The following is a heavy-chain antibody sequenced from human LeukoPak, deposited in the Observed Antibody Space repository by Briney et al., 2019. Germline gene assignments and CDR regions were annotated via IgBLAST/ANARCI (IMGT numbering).Heavy chain of an antibody. CDR2: ISGYNGNT. J-gene: IGHJ4*02. CDR3: ARVPPRGYSGYDSDS. Sequence: ASVKVSCKAYGYAFISYGISWVRQAPGQGREWMGWISGYNGNTNYARRFQDRVTMTADTSTSTAYMELRSLRPDDTAVYYCARVPPRGYSGYDSDSWGQGTRVTVSS. CDR1: GYAFISYG. V-gene: IGHV1-18*01. D-gene: IGHD5-12*01.